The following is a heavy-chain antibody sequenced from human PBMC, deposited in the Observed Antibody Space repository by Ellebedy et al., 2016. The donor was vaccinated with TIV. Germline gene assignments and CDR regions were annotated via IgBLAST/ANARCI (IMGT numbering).Heavy chain of an antibody. Sequence: SETLSLTCTVSGGSISSSSYFWGWIRQPPGKGLEWIGSFYYSGNTYYNPSLKSRVTISVDTSKNQFSLKLSSVTAADTAVYYCARHLLHPNLRLGELSLNWYFDLWGRGTLVTVSS. CDR2: FYYSGNT. V-gene: IGHV4-39*01. CDR3: ARHLLHPNLRLGELSLNWYFDL. D-gene: IGHD3-16*02. CDR1: GGSISSSSYF. J-gene: IGHJ2*01.